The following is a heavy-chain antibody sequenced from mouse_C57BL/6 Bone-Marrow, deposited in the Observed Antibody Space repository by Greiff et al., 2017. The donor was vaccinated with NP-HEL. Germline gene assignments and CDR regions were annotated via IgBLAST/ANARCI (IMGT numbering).Heavy chain of an antibody. D-gene: IGHD1-1*01. CDR3: ARLDSLYYYEYYYAMDY. CDR2: ISSGGSYT. CDR1: GFTFSSYG. V-gene: IGHV5-6*01. J-gene: IGHJ4*01. Sequence: EVQLVESGGDLVKPGGSLKLSCAASGFTFSSYGMSWVRQTPDKRLEWVATISSGGSYTYYPDSVKGRFTISRDNAKNTLYLQMSSLKSEDTAMYYCARLDSLYYYEYYYAMDYWGQGTSVTVSS.